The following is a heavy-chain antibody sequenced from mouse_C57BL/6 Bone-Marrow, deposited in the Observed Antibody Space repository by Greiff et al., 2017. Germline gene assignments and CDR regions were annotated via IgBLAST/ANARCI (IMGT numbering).Heavy chain of an antibody. CDR2: IRNKANGYTT. V-gene: IGHV7-3*01. D-gene: IGHD1-1*01. Sequence: EVMLVESGGGLVQPGGSLSLSCAASGFTFTDYYMSWVRQPPGKALEWLGFIRNKANGYTTEYSASVKGRFTISRDNSQSILYLQMNALRAEDSATYCCARSLRSFDYWGQGTTLTVSS. J-gene: IGHJ2*01. CDR1: GFTFTDYY. CDR3: ARSLRSFDY.